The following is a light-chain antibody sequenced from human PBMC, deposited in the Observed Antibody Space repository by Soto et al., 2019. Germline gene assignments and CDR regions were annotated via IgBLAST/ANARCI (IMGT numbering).Light chain of an antibody. CDR3: CSYAGSYTWV. Sequence: QSARTQPRSVSGSPGQSVTISCTGTSSDVGGYNYVSWYQQHPGKAPKLMIYDVSKRPSGVPDRFSGSKSGNTASLTISGLQAEEEADYYCCSYAGSYTWVFGGGTKLTVL. J-gene: IGLJ2*01. CDR2: DVS. V-gene: IGLV2-11*01. CDR1: SSDVGGYNY.